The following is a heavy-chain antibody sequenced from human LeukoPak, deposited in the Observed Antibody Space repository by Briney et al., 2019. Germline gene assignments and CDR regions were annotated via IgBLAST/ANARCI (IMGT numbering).Heavy chain of an antibody. CDR3: ATGGRRYYAD. J-gene: IGHJ4*02. V-gene: IGHV3-7*01. CDR2: IKEDGSEK. CDR1: GFMFSSNT. Sequence: GGSLRLSCVVSGFMFSSNTMTWVRQAPGKGLEWVANIKEDGSEKHYVDSVKGRSTISRDNAKNSLYLQMNSLRAEDTAVYYCATGGRRYYADWGQGTLVTVSS. D-gene: IGHD2/OR15-2a*01.